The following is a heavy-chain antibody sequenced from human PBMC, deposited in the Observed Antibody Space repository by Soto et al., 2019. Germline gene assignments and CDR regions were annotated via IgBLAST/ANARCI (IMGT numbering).Heavy chain of an antibody. CDR2: ISGSGGST. CDR1: GFTFSSYA. J-gene: IGHJ6*02. Sequence: GGSLRLPCAASGFTFSSYAMSWVRQAPGKGLEWVSAISGSGGSTYYADSVKGRFTISRDNSKNTLYLQMNSLRAEDTAVYYCAKVTVAYYGMDVWGQGTTVTVSS. V-gene: IGHV3-23*01. D-gene: IGHD4-4*01. CDR3: AKVTVAYYGMDV.